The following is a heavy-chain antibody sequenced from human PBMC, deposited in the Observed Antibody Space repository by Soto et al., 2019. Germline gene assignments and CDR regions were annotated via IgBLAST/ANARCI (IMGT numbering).Heavy chain of an antibody. V-gene: IGHV3-33*01. CDR3: ARDKITMVRGVIITPPSLFTPPDY. Sequence: GSLKLSSAASVFTFRSYGMHWVREVPGKGLEWVAVLWYDGSNKYYADSVKGRFTISRDNSKNTLYLQMNSLRAEDTAVYYCARDKITMVRGVIITPPSLFTPPDYWGQGTLVTVSS. CDR2: LWYDGSNK. D-gene: IGHD3-10*01. CDR1: VFTFRSYG. J-gene: IGHJ4*02.